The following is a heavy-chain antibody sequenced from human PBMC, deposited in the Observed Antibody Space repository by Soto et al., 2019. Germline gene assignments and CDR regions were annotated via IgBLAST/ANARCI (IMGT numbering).Heavy chain of an antibody. CDR1: GFTFSSYA. CDR3: AKVGTRTMIVVVNNAFDI. J-gene: IGHJ3*02. CDR2: ISGSGGST. V-gene: IGHV3-23*01. Sequence: HPGGSLRLSCAASGFTFSSYAMSWVRQAPGKGLEWVSAISGSGGSTYYADSVKGRFTISRDNSKNTLYLQMNSLRAEDTAVYYCAKVGTRTMIVVVNNAFDIWGQGTMVTVSS. D-gene: IGHD3-22*01.